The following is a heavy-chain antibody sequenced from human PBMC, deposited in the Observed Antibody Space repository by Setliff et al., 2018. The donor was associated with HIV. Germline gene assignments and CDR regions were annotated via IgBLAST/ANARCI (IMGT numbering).Heavy chain of an antibody. CDR2: IYTSGST. V-gene: IGHV4-4*09. D-gene: IGHD6-19*01. CDR3: ARQKGYSSGWYIGSWFDP. Sequence: PSETLSLTCTGSGGSISSYYWSWIRQPPGKGLAWIGYIYTSGSTNYNPSLKSRVTISVDTSKNQFSLKLSSVTAADTAVYYCARQKGYSSGWYIGSWFDPWGQGTLVTVSS. CDR1: GGSISSYY. J-gene: IGHJ5*02.